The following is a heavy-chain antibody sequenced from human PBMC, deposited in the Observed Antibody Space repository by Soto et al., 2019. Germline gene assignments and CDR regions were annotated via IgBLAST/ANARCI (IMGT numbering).Heavy chain of an antibody. D-gene: IGHD4-4*01. J-gene: IGHJ6*03. Sequence: GGSLRLSCAASGFTFSSYAMSWVRQAPGKGLEWVSAISGSGGSTYYADSVKGRFTISRDNSKNTLYLQMNSLRAEDTAVYYCARGPSNPTRYYYYYMDVWGKGTTVTVSS. CDR3: ARGPSNPTRYYYYYMDV. V-gene: IGHV3-23*01. CDR2: ISGSGGST. CDR1: GFTFSSYA.